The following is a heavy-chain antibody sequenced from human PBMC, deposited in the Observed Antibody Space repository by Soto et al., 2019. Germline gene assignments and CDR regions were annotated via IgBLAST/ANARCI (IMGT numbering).Heavy chain of an antibody. D-gene: IGHD5-12*01. V-gene: IGHV3-48*03. J-gene: IGHJ4*02. Sequence: GGSLRLSCAASGFTFSSYEMNWVRQAPGKGLEWVSYISSSGSTIYHADSVKGRFTISRDNAKNSLYLQMNSLRAEDTAVYYCARHYGYNSWYFDYWGQGTLVTVSS. CDR3: ARHYGYNSWYFDY. CDR1: GFTFSSYE. CDR2: ISSSGSTI.